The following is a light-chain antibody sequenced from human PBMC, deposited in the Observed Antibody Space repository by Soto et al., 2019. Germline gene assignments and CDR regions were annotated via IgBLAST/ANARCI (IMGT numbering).Light chain of an antibody. V-gene: IGKV1-5*03. CDR2: KAS. CDR1: QSVSTW. Sequence: DIQMTQSPSTLSASVGDIVTITCRANQSVSTWLAWYQQKPGKAPKLLIYKASSLESGVPSRFSGSGSGTEFTLTISSLQPDDFATYYCQQYNSYPRTFGLGTKVEIK. J-gene: IGKJ1*01. CDR3: QQYNSYPRT.